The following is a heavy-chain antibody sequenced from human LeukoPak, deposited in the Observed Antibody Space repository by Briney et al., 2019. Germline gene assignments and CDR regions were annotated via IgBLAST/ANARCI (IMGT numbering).Heavy chain of an antibody. CDR2: ISAYNGNT. CDR1: GYTFTSYG. CDR3: ARVEARCSRTSCPFYY. D-gene: IGHD2-2*01. V-gene: IGHV1-18*01. J-gene: IGHJ4*02. Sequence: AASVKVSCKASGYTFTSYGISWVRQAPGQGLEWMGWISAYNGNTNYAQKLQGRVTMTTDTSTSTAYMELRSLRSDDTAVYCCARVEARCSRTSCPFYYWGQGTLVTVSS.